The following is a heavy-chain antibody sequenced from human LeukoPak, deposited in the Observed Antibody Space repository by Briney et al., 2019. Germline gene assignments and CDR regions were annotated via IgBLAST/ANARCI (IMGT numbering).Heavy chain of an antibody. CDR1: GGSISSDNCY. V-gene: IGHV4-30-4*01. CDR3: ARAVGGYHFDY. Sequence: EPSQTLSLTCTVSGGSISSDNCYWSWVRQPPGEGLEWIASIYYTGSTYCNPSLKSRVTMSVDTSENQFSLKLSSVTAADTAVYYCARAVGGYHFDYWGQGTLVTGSS. D-gene: IGHD3-16*01. CDR2: IYYTGST. J-gene: IGHJ4*02.